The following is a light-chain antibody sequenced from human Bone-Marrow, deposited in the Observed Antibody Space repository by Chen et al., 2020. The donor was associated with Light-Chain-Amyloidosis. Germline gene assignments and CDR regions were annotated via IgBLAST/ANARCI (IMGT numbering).Light chain of an antibody. CDR3: RSVTSSSSYV. Sequence: QSALTQPASVSGSPGQSITISCTGTSGDVGPCNYVSWYQQHPGKAPKVMIYAVSNPPSGVSTRFSGSKSCNPASLTISGLQAEDEADYYCRSVTSSSSYVFGPGTKVTVL. CDR2: AVS. V-gene: IGLV2-14*01. J-gene: IGLJ1*01. CDR1: SGDVGPCNY.